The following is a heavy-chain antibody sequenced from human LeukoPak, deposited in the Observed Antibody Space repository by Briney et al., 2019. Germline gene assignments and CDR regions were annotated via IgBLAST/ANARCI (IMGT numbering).Heavy chain of an antibody. CDR1: GLAFNSFA. J-gene: IGHJ4*02. CDR3: AKSLGVGGYTRYKGFDQ. Sequence: PGGSLRLPCAASGLAFNSFAMNGLRQAPGRGLEGVSCISNCDGSSHDADFVKGRFTISRDNSKNTLHLQMNSLRAEDTAVYYCAKSLGVGGYTRYKGFDQWGQGTLVTVSS. D-gene: IGHD3-16*02. V-gene: IGHV3-23*01. CDR2: ISNCDGSS.